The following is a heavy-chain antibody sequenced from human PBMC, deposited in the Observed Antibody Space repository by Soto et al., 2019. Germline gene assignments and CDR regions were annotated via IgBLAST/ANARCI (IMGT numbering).Heavy chain of an antibody. D-gene: IGHD2-21*02. CDR2: INPNSGGT. CDR3: ARDLRTVVTPEYYYYYGMDV. CDR1: GYTFTGYY. V-gene: IGHV1-2*04. Sequence: ASVKVSCKASGYTFTGYYMHWVRQAPGQGLEWMGWINPNSGGTNYAQKFQGWVTMTRDTSISTAYMELSRLRSDDTAVYYCARDLRTVVTPEYYYYYGMDVWGQGTTVTVSS. J-gene: IGHJ6*02.